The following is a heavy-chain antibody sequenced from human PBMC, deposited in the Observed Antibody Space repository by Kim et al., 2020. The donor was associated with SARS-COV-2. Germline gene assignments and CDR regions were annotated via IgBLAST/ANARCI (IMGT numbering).Heavy chain of an antibody. D-gene: IGHD3-16*01. V-gene: IGHV3-48*03. Sequence: TKSHADSVKDRITISRDKDKNPLYLQMNRLRAEDTAVYYCARGGGLDVWGQGTAVTVSS. CDR2: TK. J-gene: IGHJ6*02. CDR3: ARGGGLDV.